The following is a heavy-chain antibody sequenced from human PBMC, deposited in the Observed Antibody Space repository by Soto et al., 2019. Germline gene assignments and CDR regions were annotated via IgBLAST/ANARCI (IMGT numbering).Heavy chain of an antibody. CDR1: GGSISSGDYY. CDR3: ARVGDPYDI. V-gene: IGHV4-30-4*01. Sequence: KATETLSLTCTVSGGSISSGDYYWSWIRQPPGKGLEWIGYIYHSGSTFYNPSLKSRLTISVDTSKNQFSLKLTSVTAADTAAYYCARVGDPYDIWGQGTTVTVSS. CDR2: IYHSGST. D-gene: IGHD3-9*01. J-gene: IGHJ6*02.